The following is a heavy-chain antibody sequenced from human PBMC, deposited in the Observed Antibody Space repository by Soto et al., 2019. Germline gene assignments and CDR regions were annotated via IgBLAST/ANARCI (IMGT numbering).Heavy chain of an antibody. J-gene: IGHJ4*02. Sequence: GGSLRLSCSASGFTFSSYAMHWVRQAPGKGLEYVSAISSNGGSTYYADSVKGRFTISRDNSKNTLYLQMSSLRAEDTAVYYCVKDRVDSSGCWDYWGQGTLVTVSS. V-gene: IGHV3-64D*08. CDR1: GFTFSSYA. CDR3: VKDRVDSSGCWDY. CDR2: ISSNGGST. D-gene: IGHD6-19*01.